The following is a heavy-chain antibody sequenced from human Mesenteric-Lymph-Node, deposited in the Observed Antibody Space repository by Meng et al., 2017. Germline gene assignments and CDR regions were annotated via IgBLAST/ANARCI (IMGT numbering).Heavy chain of an antibody. Sequence: VQLVESGGGLVQPGGSLRLSCAASGFTFRNFAMSWVRQSPGKGLECVSIITSSDDTYYLDSVKGRFTVSRDNSKNTLHLQMDSLSAEDTAVYYCAKNFNFDDWGRGTLVTVSS. CDR2: ITSSDDT. CDR1: GFTFRNFA. CDR3: AKNFNFDD. V-gene: IGHV3-23*04. J-gene: IGHJ4*02.